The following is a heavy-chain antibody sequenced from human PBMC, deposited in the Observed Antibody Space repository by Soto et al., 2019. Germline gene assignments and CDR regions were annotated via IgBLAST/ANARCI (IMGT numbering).Heavy chain of an antibody. CDR3: ARGRLTIQQGFDT. V-gene: IGHV4-31*03. Sequence: QVQLQESGPGLVKPSQTLSLTCTVSNDSITSGRYYWSWIRQVPGKGLEWIGYIYSSGNPYYNPSLTARISISIDASNNQIALTVTSVNVADSAIYFCARGRLTIQQGFDTWGQGTRVTVSS. CDR1: NDSITSGRYY. CDR2: IYSSGNP. J-gene: IGHJ3*02. D-gene: IGHD1-1*01.